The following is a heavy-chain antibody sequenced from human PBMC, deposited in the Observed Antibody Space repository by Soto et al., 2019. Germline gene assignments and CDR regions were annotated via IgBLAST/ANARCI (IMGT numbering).Heavy chain of an antibody. CDR1: GYTFTNYA. CDR3: ARGIWTMTRGAYYFDN. D-gene: IGHD3-10*01. CDR2: INAGNGHT. V-gene: IGHV1-3*01. J-gene: IGHJ4*02. Sequence: ASVKVSCKASGYTFTNYAMQWVRQAPGQRLEWMGWINAGNGHTKYSQNFQGRVTITRDTSASTAYMELSSLIPEDAAVYYCARGIWTMTRGAYYFDNWGQGTLVTVSS.